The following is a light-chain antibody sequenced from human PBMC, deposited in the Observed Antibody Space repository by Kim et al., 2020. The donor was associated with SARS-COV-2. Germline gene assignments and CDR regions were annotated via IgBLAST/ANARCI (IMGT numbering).Light chain of an antibody. CDR1: QSVGTD. CDR3: QQYNYWPPIT. CDR2: GAS. Sequence: SPGERATLSCRASQSVGTDLAWYQQRPGRAPRLLIYGASSRATGIPARFSGSGSGTEFTLTISGLQSEDFAVYYCQQYNYWPPITFGQGTRLEIK. J-gene: IGKJ5*01. V-gene: IGKV3-15*01.